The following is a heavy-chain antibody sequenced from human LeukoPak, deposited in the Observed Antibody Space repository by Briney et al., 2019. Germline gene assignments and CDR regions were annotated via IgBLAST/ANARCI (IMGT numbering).Heavy chain of an antibody. CDR1: GFTFSSYS. D-gene: IGHD2/OR15-2a*01. J-gene: IGHJ3*02. V-gene: IGHV3-48*02. Sequence: GGSLRLSCAASGFTFSSYSMNWVRQAPGKGLEWVSYISFSGSTIYYADSVKGRFTTSRDNAKNSLYLQMNSLRDEDTAVYYCARDTPLYADSPDAFDIWGQGTMVTVSS. CDR3: ARDTPLYADSPDAFDI. CDR2: ISFSGSTI.